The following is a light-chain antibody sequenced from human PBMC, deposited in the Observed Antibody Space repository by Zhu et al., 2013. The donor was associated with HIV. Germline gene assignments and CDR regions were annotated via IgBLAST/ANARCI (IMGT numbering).Light chain of an antibody. J-gene: IGKJ1*01. CDR2: KAS. V-gene: IGKV1-5*03. CDR3: QQCNDFPWT. Sequence: DIQMTQSPSTLSASVGDRVTITCRASQSISSWLAWYQQKPGKAPKLLIYKASSLESGVPSRFSGSGSGTEFTLTISGRQPDDFATYYCQQCNDFPWTFGQGTKVEIK. CDR1: QSISSW.